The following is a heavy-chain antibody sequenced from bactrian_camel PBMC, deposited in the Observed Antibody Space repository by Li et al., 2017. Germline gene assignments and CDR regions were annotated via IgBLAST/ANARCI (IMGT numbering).Heavy chain of an antibody. V-gene: IGHV3S54*01. CDR2: VYPGGHTT. CDR1: RNTYTTMC. J-gene: IGHJ4*01. Sequence: HVQLVESGGGSVQAGGSLTLSCLVPRNTYTTMCIGWFRQAPGLEREGVVGVYPGGHTTDYADSVRGRFTISRDIKKNTVVLQMNDLRPEDTAMYYCAVEGRYCSQNPLLPANVWGQGTQVTVS. D-gene: IGHD6*01. CDR3: AVEGRYCSQNPLLPANV.